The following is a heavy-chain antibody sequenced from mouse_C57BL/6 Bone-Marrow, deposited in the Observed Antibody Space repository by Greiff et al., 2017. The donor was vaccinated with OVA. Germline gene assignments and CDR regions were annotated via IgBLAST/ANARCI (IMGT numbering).Heavy chain of an antibody. CDR3: ARRYYGSSYGH. CDR1: GYTFTDYY. V-gene: IGHV1-26*01. CDR2: INPNNGGT. J-gene: IGHJ3*01. Sequence: VQLQQSGPELVKPGASVKISCKASGYTFTDYYMNWVKQSHGKSLEWIGDINPNNGGTSYNQKFKGKATLTVDNSSSTAYMELRSLTSEDSAVYYCARRYYGSSYGHWGQGTLVTVSA. D-gene: IGHD1-1*01.